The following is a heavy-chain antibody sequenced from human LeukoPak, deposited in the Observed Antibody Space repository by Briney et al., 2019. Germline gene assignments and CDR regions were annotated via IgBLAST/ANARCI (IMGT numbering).Heavy chain of an antibody. V-gene: IGHV3-53*01. Sequence: GGSLRLSCAASGFTVSSNYMSWVRQAPGKGLEWVSVIYSGGSTYYADSVKGRFTISRDKSKNTLYLQMNSLRAEDTAEYYCARVPGGGDFYFDYWGQGTLVTVSS. CDR1: GFTVSSNY. D-gene: IGHD2-21*02. CDR2: IYSGGST. CDR3: ARVPGGGDFYFDY. J-gene: IGHJ4*02.